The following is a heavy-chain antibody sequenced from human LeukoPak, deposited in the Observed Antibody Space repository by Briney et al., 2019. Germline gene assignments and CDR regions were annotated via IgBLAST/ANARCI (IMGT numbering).Heavy chain of an antibody. J-gene: IGHJ4*02. D-gene: IGHD6-13*01. V-gene: IGHV1-3*01. CDR2: INAGNGNT. Sequence: ASVKVSCKASGYTFTSYAMHWVRQAPRQRLEWMGWINAGNGNTKYSQKFQGRVTITRDTSASTAYMELSSLRSEDTAVYYCARVESSSWSFDYWGQGTLVTVSS. CDR1: GYTFTSYA. CDR3: ARVESSSWSFDY.